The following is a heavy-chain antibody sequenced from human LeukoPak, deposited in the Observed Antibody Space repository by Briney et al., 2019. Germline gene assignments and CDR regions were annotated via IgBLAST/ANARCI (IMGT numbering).Heavy chain of an antibody. CDR2: INGDGSYT. CDR3: ASTNEWELPLFDY. Sequence: QPGGSLRLSCAASGFTFNSYWMHWVRQAPGRGLVWVSRINGDGSYTSYADSVKGRFTISRDNAKNTLYMQMNSLRGEDTAVYYCASTNEWELPLFDYWGQGTLVTVSS. V-gene: IGHV3-74*01. D-gene: IGHD1-26*01. CDR1: GFTFNSYW. J-gene: IGHJ4*02.